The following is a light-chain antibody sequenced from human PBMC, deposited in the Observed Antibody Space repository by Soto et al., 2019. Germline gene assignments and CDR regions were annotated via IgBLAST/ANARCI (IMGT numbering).Light chain of an antibody. Sequence: EVVLTQSPATLSLSPGERATLSCRASQGVSTSLAWYQQKPGQAPSLLIYDASTRATDIPARFSGSGSGTDFTLTISSLEPEDFAVFYCQQRSYWPYTFGQGTKLEIK. CDR1: QGVSTS. CDR2: DAS. CDR3: QQRSYWPYT. V-gene: IGKV3-11*01. J-gene: IGKJ2*01.